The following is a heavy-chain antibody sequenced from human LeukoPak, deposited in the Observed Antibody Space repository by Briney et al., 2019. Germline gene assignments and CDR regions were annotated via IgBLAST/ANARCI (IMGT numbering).Heavy chain of an antibody. D-gene: IGHD5-24*01. J-gene: IGHJ4*02. Sequence: PGGSLRLSCAASGFTFSSYSINWVRQAPGKGLEWVSSISSSSSYMYYADSVKGRFTISRDNAKNSLYLQMNSLRAEGTAVYYCAREGVQMGYFDYWGQGTLVTVSS. V-gene: IGHV3-21*01. CDR1: GFTFSSYS. CDR2: ISSSSSYM. CDR3: AREGVQMGYFDY.